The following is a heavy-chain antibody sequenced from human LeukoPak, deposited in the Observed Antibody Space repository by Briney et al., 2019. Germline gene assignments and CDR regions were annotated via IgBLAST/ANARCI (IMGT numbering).Heavy chain of an antibody. V-gene: IGHV4-59*08. CDR1: GGSISSYY. J-gene: IGHJ6*02. D-gene: IGHD6-6*01. Sequence: SETLSLTCTVSGGSISSYYWSWIRQPPGKGLEWIGYIYYSGSTNYNPSLKSRVTISVDASKNQFSLKLSSVTAADTAVYYCARLVKQLAADPYYYYGMDVWGQGTTVTVSS. CDR2: IYYSGST. CDR3: ARLVKQLAADPYYYYGMDV.